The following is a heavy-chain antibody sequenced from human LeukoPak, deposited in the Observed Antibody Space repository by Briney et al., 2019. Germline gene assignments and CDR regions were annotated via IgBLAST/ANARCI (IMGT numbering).Heavy chain of an antibody. V-gene: IGHV4-39*07. J-gene: IGHJ3*02. CDR3: ARDDSSGWYGDDAFDI. Sequence: PSETLSLTCTVSGGSISSYYWGWIRQPPGKGLEWIGSIYYSGSTYYNPSLKSRVTISVDTSKNQFSLKLSSVTAADTAVYYCARDDSSGWYGDDAFDIWGQGTMVTVSS. CDR2: IYYSGST. CDR1: GGSISSYY. D-gene: IGHD6-19*01.